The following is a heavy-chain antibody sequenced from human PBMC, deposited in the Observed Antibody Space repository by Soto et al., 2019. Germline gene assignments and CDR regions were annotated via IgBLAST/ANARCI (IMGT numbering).Heavy chain of an antibody. J-gene: IGHJ6*02. V-gene: IGHV5-51*01. Sequence: PGESLKISCKGSGYSFTIYWIGWVRQMPGKGLEWMGIIYPGDSDTRYSPSFQGQVTISADKSISTAYLQWSSLKASDTAMYYCARRGSSSFSDYYYYGMDVWGQGTTVTVSS. CDR3: ARRGSSSFSDYYYYGMDV. D-gene: IGHD6-6*01. CDR1: GYSFTIYW. CDR2: IYPGDSDT.